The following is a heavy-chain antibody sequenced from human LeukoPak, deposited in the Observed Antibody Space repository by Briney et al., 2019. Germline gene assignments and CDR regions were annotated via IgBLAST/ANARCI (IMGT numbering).Heavy chain of an antibody. CDR2: IGSGNKTV. CDR1: GLRFSGYD. D-gene: IGHD4-17*01. Sequence: GGSLRLSCAASGLRFSGYDMNWVRQAPGKGLEWLSYIGSGNKTVFYADSVKGRFTISRDNAKNSLYLQMTSLGAEDTAVYYCARFSNDHGVKFDYWGQGTLVTVSS. V-gene: IGHV3-48*01. J-gene: IGHJ4*02. CDR3: ARFSNDHGVKFDY.